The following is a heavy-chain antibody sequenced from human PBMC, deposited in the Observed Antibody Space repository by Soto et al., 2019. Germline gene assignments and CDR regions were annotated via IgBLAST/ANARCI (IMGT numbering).Heavy chain of an antibody. V-gene: IGHV4-59*01. J-gene: IGHJ5*02. CDR1: GGTINNYY. Sequence: SETLSLTCTVSGGTINNYYWSWRRQAPGKGLEWIAYIYHNGIINYNPSLKSCVIITIDTYKTQFSLKLTSIAAAEAVVYCSGRGPSSSLVMPWFDHWGPGTLVTVSS. CDR2: IYHNGII. D-gene: IGHD2-2*01. CDR3: GRGPSSSLVMPWFDH.